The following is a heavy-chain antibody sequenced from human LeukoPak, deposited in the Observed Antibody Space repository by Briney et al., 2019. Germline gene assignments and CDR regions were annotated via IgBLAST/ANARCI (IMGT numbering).Heavy chain of an antibody. J-gene: IGHJ4*02. Sequence: ASVKVSCKASGYTFTSYDINWVRQATGQGLEWMGWIDPNSGNTGYAQKFQGRVTMTRNTSISTAYMELSSLRSEDTAVYYCARAQTDYYDSSGYYDYWGQGTLVTVSS. CDR1: GYTFTSYD. D-gene: IGHD3-22*01. CDR3: ARAQTDYYDSSGYYDY. V-gene: IGHV1-8*01. CDR2: IDPNSGNT.